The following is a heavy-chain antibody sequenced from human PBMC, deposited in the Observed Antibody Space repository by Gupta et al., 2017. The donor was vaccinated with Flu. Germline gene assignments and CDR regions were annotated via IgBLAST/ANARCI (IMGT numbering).Heavy chain of an antibody. D-gene: IGHD4-17*01. CDR3: ATVTSGC. CDR2: INPDGSST. CDR1: GFTFSSSY. Sequence: EMQLVESGGGLVQPGGSLTLSCAASGFTFSSSYLQWVRQAPGKGLVWVSRINPDGSSTTYAESVKGRFTISRDNAKNTLYLQXNXLGDDDXAVYYCATVTSGCWGQGTLVTVSS. V-gene: IGHV3-74*03. J-gene: IGHJ4*02.